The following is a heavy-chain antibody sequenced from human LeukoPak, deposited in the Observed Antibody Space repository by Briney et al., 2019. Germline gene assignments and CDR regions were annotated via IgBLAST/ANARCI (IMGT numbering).Heavy chain of an antibody. CDR1: GFTFSTSS. J-gene: IGHJ4*02. Sequence: GGSLRLSCAATGFTFSTSSMNWVRQTPDKGLEWVSSISGESKYIYYADSVTGRFTISRDNAKNSLYLQMDSLRAEDTAVYYCARGAVFQGNYDYWGQGTLVTVSS. V-gene: IGHV3-21*01. D-gene: IGHD5-24*01. CDR3: ARGAVFQGNYDY. CDR2: ISGESKYI.